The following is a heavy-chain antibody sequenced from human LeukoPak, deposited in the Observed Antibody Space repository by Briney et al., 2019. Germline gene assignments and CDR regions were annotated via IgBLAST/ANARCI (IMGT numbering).Heavy chain of an antibody. CDR3: ARGGYYDSSGYSHFDY. J-gene: IGHJ4*02. CDR2: IYYSGST. V-gene: IGHV4-31*03. CDR1: GGSISSGGYY. Sequence: SQTLSLTCTVSGGSISSGGYYWSWVRQHPGKGLEWIGYIYYSGSTYYNPSLKSRVTISVDTSKNQFSLKLSSVTAADTAVYYCARGGYYDSSGYSHFDYWGQGTLVTVSS. D-gene: IGHD3-22*01.